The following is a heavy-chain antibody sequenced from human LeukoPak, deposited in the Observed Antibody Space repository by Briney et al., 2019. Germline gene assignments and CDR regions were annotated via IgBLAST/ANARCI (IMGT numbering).Heavy chain of an antibody. CDR1: GGSISSSTNW. V-gene: IGHV4-4*02. CDR3: ATNGYYCMDV. Sequence: SETLSLTCAVSGGSISSSTNWWSWVRQPPGKGLEWIGEIYHSGGTNYNPSLKSRITISVDKSQNQFSLKVSSLTAADTAVYYCATNGYYCMDVWGKGTTVTVSS. CDR2: IYHSGGT. J-gene: IGHJ6*03. D-gene: IGHD2-8*01.